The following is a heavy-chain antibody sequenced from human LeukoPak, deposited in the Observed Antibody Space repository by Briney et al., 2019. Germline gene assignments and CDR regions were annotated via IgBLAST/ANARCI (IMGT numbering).Heavy chain of an antibody. CDR1: GFTFDDYA. J-gene: IGHJ3*02. V-gene: IGHV3-9*01. CDR3: AKDTEYSSGWFSAFDI. Sequence: GGSLRLSCAASGFTFDDYAMHWVRQAPGKGLEWVSGISWNSGSIGYADSVKGRFTISRDNAKNSLYLQMNSLRAEDTALYYCAKDTEYSSGWFSAFDIWGQGTMVTVSS. CDR2: ISWNSGSI. D-gene: IGHD6-19*01.